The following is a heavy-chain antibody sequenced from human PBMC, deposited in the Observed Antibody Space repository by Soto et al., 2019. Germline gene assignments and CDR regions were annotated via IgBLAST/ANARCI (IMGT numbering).Heavy chain of an antibody. CDR3: ARDVSPGSGPYYLEAFDM. D-gene: IGHD3-22*01. V-gene: IGHV3-7*05. CDR2: IKKDESKK. CDR1: GFTFSDYW. Sequence: VQLVESGGGLVQPGESLRLSCAASGFTFSDYWMTWVRQAPGKGLEWVANIKKDESKKSYLDSVRGRFTISRDNARNSLYLPMDSLRAEDTALYYCARDVSPGSGPYYLEAFDMWGQGTMVTVSS. J-gene: IGHJ3*02.